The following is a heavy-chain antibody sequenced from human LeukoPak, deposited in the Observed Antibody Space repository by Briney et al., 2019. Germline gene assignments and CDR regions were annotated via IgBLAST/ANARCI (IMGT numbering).Heavy chain of an antibody. J-gene: IGHJ1*01. Sequence: GGSLRLSCAASGFTVSSNYMSWVRQAPGKGLEWVSVIYSGGSTYYADSVKGRFTISRDNSKNTLYLQMNSLRADDTAVYYCARDRLLFYYDSGPTGHFQHWGQGTLVTVSS. CDR2: IYSGGST. CDR1: GFTVSSNY. D-gene: IGHD3-22*01. V-gene: IGHV3-66*01. CDR3: ARDRLLFYYDSGPTGHFQH.